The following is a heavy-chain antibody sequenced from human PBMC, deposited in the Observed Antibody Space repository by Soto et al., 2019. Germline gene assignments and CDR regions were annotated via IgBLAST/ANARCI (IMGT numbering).Heavy chain of an antibody. V-gene: IGHV3-23*01. CDR3: EKFVIAGAGYYCIDY. CDR2: ISGSGGST. J-gene: IGHJ4*02. CDR1: GFTFSSYA. Sequence: EVQLLESGGGLVQPGGSLRLSCAASGFTFSSYAMSWVRQAPGKGLEWVSAISGSGGSTYYADSVKGRFTISRDNSRNTRYLQMNNLRPDVTTVYYGEKFVIAGAGYYCIDYWGQGTLITVS. D-gene: IGHD6-19*01.